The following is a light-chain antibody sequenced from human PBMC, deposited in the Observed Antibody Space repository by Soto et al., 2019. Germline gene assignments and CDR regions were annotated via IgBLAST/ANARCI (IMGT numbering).Light chain of an antibody. CDR2: EVI. Sequence: QSVLTQPASVSGSPGQSITISCTGTSSDVGGYKYVSWYQQHPGKAPKLMIYEVINRPSGVSNRFSGSKSGNTASLTISGLQADDEAYYYGSSYTSSVTLVFGGGTKLTVL. CDR1: SSDVGGYKY. J-gene: IGLJ3*02. V-gene: IGLV2-14*01. CDR3: SSYTSSVTLV.